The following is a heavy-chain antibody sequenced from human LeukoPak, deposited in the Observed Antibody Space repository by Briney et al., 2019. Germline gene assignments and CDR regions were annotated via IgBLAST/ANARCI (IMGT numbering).Heavy chain of an antibody. CDR1: GFTFSSYA. J-gene: IGHJ4*02. D-gene: IGHD3-9*01. V-gene: IGHV3-30-3*01. CDR3: ARVDILAGYSLPDY. Sequence: GRSLRLSCAASGFTFSSYAMHWVRQAPGKGLEWVAVISYDGSNKYYADSVKGRFTISRGNSKNTLYLQMNSLRAEDTAVYYCARVDILAGYSLPDYWGQGTLVTVSS. CDR2: ISYDGSNK.